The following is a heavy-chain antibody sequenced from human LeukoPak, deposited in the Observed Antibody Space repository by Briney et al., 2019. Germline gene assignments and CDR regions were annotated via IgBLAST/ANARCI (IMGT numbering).Heavy chain of an antibody. Sequence: GRSLRLSCAASGFTFSSYGMHWVRQAPGKGLEWVAVIWYDGSNKYYADSAKGRFSISRDNSKNTLHLQMNSLRAEDTAVYYCAKGASRCSGGSCYPTDHFDYWGQGTLVTVSS. CDR1: GFTFSSYG. CDR3: AKGASRCSGGSCYPTDHFDY. CDR2: IWYDGSNK. J-gene: IGHJ4*02. D-gene: IGHD2-15*01. V-gene: IGHV3-33*06.